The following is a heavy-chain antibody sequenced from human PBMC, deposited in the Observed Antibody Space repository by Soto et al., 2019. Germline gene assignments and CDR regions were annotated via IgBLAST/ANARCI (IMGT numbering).Heavy chain of an antibody. V-gene: IGHV4-39*01. CDR2: IYHTGNA. J-gene: IGHJ5*02. CDR3: ARDFFDSSDYTTNWFDP. Sequence: SETLSLTCSVSGDSISNSRFYWAWIRQPPGEGLEWIGSIYHTGNAYYNPSLKSRVTISVDTSKNQCSLKLTSVTAADAALYYCARDFFDSSDYTTNWFDPWGQGTLVTVSS. D-gene: IGHD3-22*01. CDR1: GDSISNSRFY.